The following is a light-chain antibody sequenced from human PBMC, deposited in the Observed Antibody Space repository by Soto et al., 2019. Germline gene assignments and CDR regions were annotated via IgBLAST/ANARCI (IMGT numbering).Light chain of an antibody. CDR1: QSVLYSSNNKNY. CDR2: WAS. CDR3: QHYSTLPLT. V-gene: IGKV4-1*01. J-gene: IGKJ4*01. Sequence: DIVLTQSPDSLTVSLGERATINCKSSQSVLYSSNNKNYLAWYQQKPRQPPKLLIYWASTRESGVPDRFSGSGSGTDFTLTISSLQSEDVAVYYCQHYSTLPLTFGGGTKVEIK.